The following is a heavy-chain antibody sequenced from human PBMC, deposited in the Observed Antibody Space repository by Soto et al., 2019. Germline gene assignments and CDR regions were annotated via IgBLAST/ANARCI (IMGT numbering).Heavy chain of an antibody. CDR2: IGSSGGNT. CDR3: ARRVAESIHFLDY. V-gene: IGHV3-23*01. CDR1: GFTFDAYA. Sequence: GGSLRLSCSASGFTFDAYAMSWVRQAPGKGLEWVSSIGSSGGNTYYAAAVRGRFTISRDNARNTVDLQINTLRAEDTAVYFCARRVAESIHFLDYWGQGTLVTVSS. J-gene: IGHJ4*02.